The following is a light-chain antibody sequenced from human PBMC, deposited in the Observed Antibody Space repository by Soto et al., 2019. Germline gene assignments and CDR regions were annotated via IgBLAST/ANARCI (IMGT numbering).Light chain of an antibody. V-gene: IGKV4-1*01. CDR3: QQFYNTPYT. J-gene: IGKJ2*01. Sequence: DIVMTQSPDSLAVSLGERATINCKSSQSLLYNSNKKNYLVWYQQKPGQPPKLLISWASTREPGVPERFSGSGSGTDFTLTISSLLAEDAAVYYCQQFYNTPYTFGQGTMLEIK. CDR1: QSLLYNSNKKNY. CDR2: WAS.